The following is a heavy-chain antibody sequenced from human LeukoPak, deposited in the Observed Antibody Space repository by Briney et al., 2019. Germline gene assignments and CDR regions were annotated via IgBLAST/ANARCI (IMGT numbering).Heavy chain of an antibody. CDR2: IKQDGSEK. V-gene: IGHV3-7*01. D-gene: IGHD4-17*01. J-gene: IGHJ4*02. CDR3: ASLYGDYLGLSRDY. Sequence: GGSLRLSCAASGFTFSSYWMSWVRQAPGKGLEWVANIKQDGSEKYYVDSVKGRFTISRDNAKNSLYLQINSLRAEDTAVYYCASLYGDYLGLSRDYWGQGTLVTVSS. CDR1: GFTFSSYW.